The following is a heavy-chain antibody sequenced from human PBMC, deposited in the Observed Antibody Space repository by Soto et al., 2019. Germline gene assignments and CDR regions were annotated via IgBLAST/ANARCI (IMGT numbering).Heavy chain of an antibody. Sequence: ALVTVSCKSSGYTFTDSYIHRVQQAPGQGLEWVGWRNPKNGGIDYAQKFQSRVTMTRDTSVNTSDMDLNRLNFADSAIYYCVRGQSVLSLDVWGRGAQVTVSS. J-gene: IGHJ1*01. D-gene: IGHD1-1*01. CDR2: RNPKNGGI. CDR3: VRGQSVLSLDV. V-gene: IGHV1-2*02. CDR1: GYTFTDSY.